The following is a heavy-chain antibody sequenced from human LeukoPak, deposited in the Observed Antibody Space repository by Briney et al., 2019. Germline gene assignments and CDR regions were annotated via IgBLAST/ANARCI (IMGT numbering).Heavy chain of an antibody. D-gene: IGHD3-16*01. CDR1: GGTFSSYA. CDR3: ARDFYDYVWGSPTPMGY. V-gene: IGHV1-69*04. J-gene: IGHJ4*02. CDR2: IIPILGIA. Sequence: SVKVSCKASGGTFSSYAISWVRQAPGQGLEWMGRIIPILGIANYAQKFQGRVTITADKSTSTAYMELSSLRSEDTAVYYCARDFYDYVWGSPTPMGYWGQGTLVTVSS.